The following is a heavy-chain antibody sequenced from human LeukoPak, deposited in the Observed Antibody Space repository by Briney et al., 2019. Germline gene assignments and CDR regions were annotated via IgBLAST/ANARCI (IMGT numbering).Heavy chain of an antibody. CDR3: AREGYYGSGIDY. D-gene: IGHD3-10*01. CDR1: GFTFSSYE. Sequence: GGSLRLSCAASGFTFSSYEMNWVRQAPGKGLEWVSYISSSGSTIYYADSVKGRFTISRDNAKNSLYLQMNSLRAEDTAVYYCAREGYYGSGIDYWGQGTLVTVSS. J-gene: IGHJ4*02. CDR2: ISSSGSTI. V-gene: IGHV3-48*03.